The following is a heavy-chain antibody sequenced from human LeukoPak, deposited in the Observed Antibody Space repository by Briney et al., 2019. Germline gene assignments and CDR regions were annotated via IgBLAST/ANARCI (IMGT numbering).Heavy chain of an antibody. J-gene: IGHJ4*02. D-gene: IGHD3-10*01. CDR1: GDSISSYY. CDR3: ARGPHMVRGVIFDY. V-gene: IGHV4-59*01. CDR2: IYYSGST. Sequence: SETLSLTCTVSGDSISSYYWSWIRQPPGKGLEWIGYIYYSGSTNYNPSLKSRVTISVDTSKNQFSLKLSSVTAADTAVYYCARGPHMVRGVIFDYWGQGTLVTVSS.